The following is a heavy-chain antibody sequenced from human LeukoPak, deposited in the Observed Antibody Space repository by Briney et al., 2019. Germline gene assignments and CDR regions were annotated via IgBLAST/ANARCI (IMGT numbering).Heavy chain of an antibody. CDR2: INHSGST. CDR1: GGSFSGYY. Sequence: SETLSLTCAVYGGSFSGYYWSWIRQPPGKGLEWIGEINHSGSTNYNPSLKSRVTISVDTSKNQFSLKLSSVTAADTAVYYCARVGRDGYNYFDYWGQGTLVTVSS. D-gene: IGHD5-24*01. J-gene: IGHJ4*02. CDR3: ARVGRDGYNYFDY. V-gene: IGHV4-34*01.